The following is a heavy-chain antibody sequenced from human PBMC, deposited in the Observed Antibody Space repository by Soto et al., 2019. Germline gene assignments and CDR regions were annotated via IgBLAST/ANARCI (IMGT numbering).Heavy chain of an antibody. D-gene: IGHD6-13*01. J-gene: IGHJ6*02. CDR2: IDPNSGGT. Sequence: ASVKVSCKASGYTFTGYYIHWVRQAPGQGLEWMGWIDPNSGGTNYAQKFQVWVTMTRDTSVSTAYMELSRLRSDDTAVYYCARDLRDRYSSSWYGGGYYYYGMDVWG. CDR3: ARDLRDRYSSSWYGGGYYYYGMDV. V-gene: IGHV1-2*04. CDR1: GYTFTGYY.